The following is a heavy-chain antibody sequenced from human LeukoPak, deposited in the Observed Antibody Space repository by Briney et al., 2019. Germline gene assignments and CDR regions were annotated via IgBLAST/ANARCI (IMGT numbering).Heavy chain of an antibody. CDR2: IKSKTDGGTT. D-gene: IGHD3-22*01. CDR3: TSQTYSYDSSGYYYHDY. V-gene: IGHV3-15*01. CDR1: GFTFSNAW. Sequence: GGSLRLSCAASGFTFSNAWMSWVRQAPGKGLEWVGRIKSKTDGGTTDYAAPVKGRFTISRDDSKNTLYLQMNSLKTEDTAVYYCTSQTYSYDSSGYYYHDYWGQGTLVTVSS. J-gene: IGHJ4*02.